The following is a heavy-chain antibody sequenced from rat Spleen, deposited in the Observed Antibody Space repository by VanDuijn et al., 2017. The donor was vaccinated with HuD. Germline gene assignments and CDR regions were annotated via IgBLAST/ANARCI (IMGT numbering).Heavy chain of an antibody. J-gene: IGHJ2*01. CDR2: ISSGGST. CDR3: ARSAWVSFLGY. Sequence: QVQLKESGPGLVQSSQTLSLTCTVSGFSLTSYTVSWVRQPPGKGLEWIAAISSGGSTFYNSALKSRLSISRDTSKSQVFLKLNSLQTEDTAMYFCARSAWVSFLGYWGQGVMVTVSS. D-gene: IGHD1-7*01. CDR1: GFSLTSYT. V-gene: IGHV2-6*01.